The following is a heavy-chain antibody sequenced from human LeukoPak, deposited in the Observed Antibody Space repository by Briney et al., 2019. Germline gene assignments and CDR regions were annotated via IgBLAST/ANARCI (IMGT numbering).Heavy chain of an antibody. CDR1: GCSISSYY. D-gene: IGHD5-18*01. J-gene: IGHJ4*02. V-gene: IGHV4-59*01. CDR3: ARVCRGYSYGPFDY. Sequence: PSETLTLTCTVSGCSISSYYWSWIRQPPGKGLEWIGYIYSSGSTNYNPALKSRVTISVDTSKNQFSLRLSSVTAADTAVYYCARVCRGYSYGPFDYWGQGTLVTVSS. CDR2: IYSSGST.